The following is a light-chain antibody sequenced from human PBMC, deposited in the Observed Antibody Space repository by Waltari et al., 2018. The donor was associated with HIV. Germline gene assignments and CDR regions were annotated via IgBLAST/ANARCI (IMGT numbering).Light chain of an antibody. J-gene: IGLJ3*02. Sequence: QSVLTQPPSASGTPGQTISISCSGSRPNVRSNNVYWYQHIPPTAPKLIIYTTDQLTSGVPARFSASNTGTSASLSFSGLQPGDEGLYYCGSWDADLDGPVFGGGTKVTVL. CDR3: GSWDADLDGPV. V-gene: IGLV1-44*01. CDR2: TTD. CDR1: RPNVRSNN.